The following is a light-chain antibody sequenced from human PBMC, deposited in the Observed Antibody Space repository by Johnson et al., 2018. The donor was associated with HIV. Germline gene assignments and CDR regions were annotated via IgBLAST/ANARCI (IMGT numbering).Light chain of an antibody. Sequence: PVLTQPPSVSAAPGQKVTIYCSGSRSNIGRNYASWYQQLPGTAPKILIHEDNKRPSGIPDRFSGSKSGATATLGITGLQTGDEADYYCGIWDASRSPLYVFGTGTTITVL. J-gene: IGLJ1*01. CDR2: EDN. V-gene: IGLV1-51*02. CDR3: GIWDASRSPLYV. CDR1: RSNIGRNY.